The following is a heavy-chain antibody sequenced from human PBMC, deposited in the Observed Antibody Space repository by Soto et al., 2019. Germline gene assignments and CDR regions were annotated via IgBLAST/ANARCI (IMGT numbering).Heavy chain of an antibody. V-gene: IGHV3-23*01. CDR3: AKGRGGSGSLTPRVDF. D-gene: IGHD3-10*01. Sequence: VQLQESGPGLVKPSETLSLTCVVSTDSMNTNNNWWNWVRQPPGKGLEWVSAISGGGDTTSYADSVKGRFTVSRDGSKNTLYLQMSSLRAEDTALYYCAKGRGGSGSLTPRVDFWGQGTLVTVSS. CDR2: ISGGGDTT. J-gene: IGHJ4*02. CDR1: TDSMNTNN.